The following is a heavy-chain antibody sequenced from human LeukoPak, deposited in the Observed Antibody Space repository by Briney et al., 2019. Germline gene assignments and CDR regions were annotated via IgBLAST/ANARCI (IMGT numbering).Heavy chain of an antibody. Sequence: GASVKVSCKASGYTFTGYYMHWVRQAPGQGLEWMGWINPNSGGTNYAQKFQGRVTMTRDTSISTAYMELSRLRSDDTAVYYCAREAASWSREAFDIWGQGTMVTVSS. D-gene: IGHD6-13*01. CDR2: INPNSGGT. CDR3: AREAASWSREAFDI. V-gene: IGHV1-2*02. CDR1: GYTFTGYY. J-gene: IGHJ3*02.